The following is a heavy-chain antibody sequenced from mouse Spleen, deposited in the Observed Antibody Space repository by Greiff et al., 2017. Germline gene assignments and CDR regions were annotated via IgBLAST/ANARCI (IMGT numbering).Heavy chain of an antibody. D-gene: IGHD2-4*01. CDR2: ISSGGGNT. V-gene: IGHV5-9*04. J-gene: IGHJ3*01. CDR3: ARRGIYYDYDDGFAY. Sequence: EVKLMESGGGLVKLGGSLKLSCAASGFTFSSYAMSWVRQTPEKRLEWVATISSGGGNTYYPDSVKGRFTISRDNAKNTLYLQMSSLKSEDTAMYYCARRGIYYDYDDGFAYWGQGTLVTVSA. CDR1: GFTFSSYA.